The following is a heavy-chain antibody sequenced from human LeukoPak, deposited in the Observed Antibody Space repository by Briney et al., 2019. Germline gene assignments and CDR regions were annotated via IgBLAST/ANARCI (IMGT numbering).Heavy chain of an antibody. CDR1: GFTFSSYA. J-gene: IGHJ4*02. CDR3: AKGIVVVITTGYFDY. D-gene: IGHD3-22*01. V-gene: IGHV3-30-3*01. Sequence: GRSLRLSCAASGFTFSSYAMHWVRQAPGKGLEWVAVISYDGSNKYYADSVKGRFTISRDNSKNTLYLQMNSLRAEDTAVYYCAKGIVVVITTGYFDYWGQGTLVTVSS. CDR2: ISYDGSNK.